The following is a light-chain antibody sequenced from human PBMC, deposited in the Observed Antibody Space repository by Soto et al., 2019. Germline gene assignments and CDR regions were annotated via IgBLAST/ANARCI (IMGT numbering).Light chain of an antibody. Sequence: QPVLTQPPSAFGTPGQRVTISCSGSSSNIGSNYVYWYRQLPGTAHKLLVYGNNQRASGVPARFSGSKSGTSGSLAISGLRSEDGADYYCASWDGSLSGRVFGGGTKVTVL. J-gene: IGLJ3*02. V-gene: IGLV1-47*01. CDR3: ASWDGSLSGRV. CDR2: GNN. CDR1: SSNIGSNY.